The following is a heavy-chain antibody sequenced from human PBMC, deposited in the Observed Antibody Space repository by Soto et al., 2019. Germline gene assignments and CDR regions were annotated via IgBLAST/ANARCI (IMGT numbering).Heavy chain of an antibody. J-gene: IGHJ4*02. CDR3: AHRRLDNSDWDRGVFDY. V-gene: IGHV2-5*02. CDR1: GFSLSTSGVG. D-gene: IGHD6-19*01. CDR2: IYWDNDK. Sequence: SGPTLVNPTQTLTLTCTFSGFSLSTSGVGVGWIRQPPGKALEWLALIYWDNDKRYSPSLKSRLTITKDASKNQVVLTMTNVDPVDTATYFCAHRRLDNSDWDRGVFDYWGQGTLVTVSS.